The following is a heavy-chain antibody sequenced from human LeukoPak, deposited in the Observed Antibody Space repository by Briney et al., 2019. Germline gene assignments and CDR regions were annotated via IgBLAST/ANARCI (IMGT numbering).Heavy chain of an antibody. V-gene: IGHV3-7*05. CDR3: ARDSPGIMIFGVVTPN. J-gene: IGHJ4*02. CDR1: GFTFSSFW. Sequence: GGSLRLSCVASGFTFSSFWMSWVRQAPGKGLEWVAKIIQDGSEKYYVDSVKGRLTISRDNAKNSLYLQMNSLRAEDTAVYYCARDSPGIMIFGVVTPNGGQGTLVTVSS. D-gene: IGHD3-3*01. CDR2: IIQDGSEK.